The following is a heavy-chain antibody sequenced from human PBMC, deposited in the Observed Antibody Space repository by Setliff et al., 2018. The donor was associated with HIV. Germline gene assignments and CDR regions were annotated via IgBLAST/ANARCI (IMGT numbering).Heavy chain of an antibody. Sequence: GSLRLSCAASGFTFSSYSMSWVRQAPGKGLEWVSYISSSSSYTNYADSVKGRFTISRDNAKNSLYLQMNSLRAEDTAVYYCARASYYYDSSGWVDYWGQGTLVTVSS. CDR3: ARASYYYDSSGWVDY. J-gene: IGHJ4*02. V-gene: IGHV3-21*04. CDR1: GFTFSSYS. D-gene: IGHD3-22*01. CDR2: ISSSSSYT.